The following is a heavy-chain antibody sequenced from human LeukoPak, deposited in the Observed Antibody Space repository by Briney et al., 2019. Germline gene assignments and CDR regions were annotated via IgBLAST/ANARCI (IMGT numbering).Heavy chain of an antibody. V-gene: IGHV3-7*01. CDR3: AREFVRLRTLDY. Sequence: PGGSLRLSCAASGFTFSSYWTSWVRQAPGKGLEWVANIKQDGSEKYYVDSVKGRFTISRDNAKNSLYLQMNSLRAEDTAVYYCAREFVRLRTLDYWGQGTLVTVSS. D-gene: IGHD4-17*01. CDR1: GFTFSSYW. J-gene: IGHJ4*02. CDR2: IKQDGSEK.